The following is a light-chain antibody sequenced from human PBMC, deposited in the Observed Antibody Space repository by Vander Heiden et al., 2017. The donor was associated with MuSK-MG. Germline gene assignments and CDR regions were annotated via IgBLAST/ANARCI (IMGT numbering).Light chain of an antibody. Sequence: DIQMTQSPSSLSASVGDRVTITCRASQGISSYLNWYQQKLGKAPKLLIHAASTWRSGVPSRFSGSGYGTDFTLSISSRQPEDFAAYYCQQNDSDPPWTFGQGTKVEIK. CDR2: AAS. J-gene: IGKJ1*01. CDR3: QQNDSDPPWT. V-gene: IGKV1-39*01. CDR1: QGISSY.